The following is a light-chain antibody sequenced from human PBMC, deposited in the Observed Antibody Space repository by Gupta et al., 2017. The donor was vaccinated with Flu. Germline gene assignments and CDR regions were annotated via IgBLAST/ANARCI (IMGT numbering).Light chain of an antibody. CDR1: QSISNY. V-gene: IGKV3-11*01. CDR3: QQRSNWPIA. J-gene: IGKJ5*01. Sequence: EIVFTQSPGTLSLSPGDRATLSCRASQSISNYLAWYQQKPGQAPRLIIYDASSRATGIPARFGGSGSGTDFTLTISSLEPEDFAVYYCQQRSNWPIAFGQGTRLEIK. CDR2: DAS.